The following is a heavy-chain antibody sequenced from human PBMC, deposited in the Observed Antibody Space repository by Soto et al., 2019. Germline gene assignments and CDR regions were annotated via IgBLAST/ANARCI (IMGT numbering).Heavy chain of an antibody. Sequence: QVQLVESGGGVVQPGRSLRLSCAASGFTFISYAMHWVRQSPGKGLEWVAVISYDGGNKYYADSVKGRFTISRDNSKNTLYLQMNSLRAEDTAVYYCARDRGDIVVVVAATDDAFDIWGQGTMVTVSS. J-gene: IGHJ3*02. CDR2: ISYDGGNK. D-gene: IGHD2-15*01. V-gene: IGHV3-30-3*01. CDR3: ARDRGDIVVVVAATDDAFDI. CDR1: GFTFISYA.